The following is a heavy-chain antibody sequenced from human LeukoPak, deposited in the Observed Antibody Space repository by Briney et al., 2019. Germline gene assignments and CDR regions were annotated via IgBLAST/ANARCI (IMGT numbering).Heavy chain of an antibody. Sequence: GGSLRLSCAASGFTFSSYWMSWVRQAPGKGLEWVANIKQDGSEKYYVDSVKGRFTISRDNSKDTLYLQMNSLRAEDTAVYYCARRAGAYSHPYDYWGQGTLVTVSS. CDR3: ARRAGAYSHPYDY. CDR2: IKQDGSEK. V-gene: IGHV3-7*03. J-gene: IGHJ4*02. D-gene: IGHD4/OR15-4a*01. CDR1: GFTFSSYW.